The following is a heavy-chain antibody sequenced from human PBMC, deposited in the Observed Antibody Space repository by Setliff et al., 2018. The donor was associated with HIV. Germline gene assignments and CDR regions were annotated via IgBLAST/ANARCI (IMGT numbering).Heavy chain of an antibody. Sequence: ASVKVSCKASGYTFTSYDINWVRQATGQGLEWMGWMNPNSGNTGYAQKFQGRVTMTRNTSTSTAYMELSSLRSEDTAVYYCARDYSPTFYYYDSSGTFDYWGQGTLVTVS. J-gene: IGHJ4*02. V-gene: IGHV1-8*02. CDR2: MNPNSGNT. D-gene: IGHD3-22*01. CDR1: GYTFTSYD. CDR3: ARDYSPTFYYYDSSGTFDY.